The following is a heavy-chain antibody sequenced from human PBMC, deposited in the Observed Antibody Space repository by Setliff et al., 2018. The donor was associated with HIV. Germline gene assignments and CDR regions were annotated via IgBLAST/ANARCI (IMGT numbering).Heavy chain of an antibody. J-gene: IGHJ6*02. CDR2: INAGNGHT. Sequence: EASVKVSCKASGYTFTSYAMHWVRQAPGQRLEWMGWINAGNGHTNYAQNFQGRVTMTIDTSTSRAYMELKSLTSDDTAAYFCARLGSGWSDSYYYAMDVWGQGTTVTVSS. CDR1: GYTFTSYA. D-gene: IGHD6-19*01. V-gene: IGHV1-3*01. CDR3: ARLGSGWSDSYYYAMDV.